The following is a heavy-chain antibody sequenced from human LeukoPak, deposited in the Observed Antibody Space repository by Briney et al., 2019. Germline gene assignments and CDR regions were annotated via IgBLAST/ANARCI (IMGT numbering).Heavy chain of an antibody. CDR2: IYYSGST. CDR3: ARQDGYCSGGSCYSRHYGMDV. CDR1: GGSISSYY. Sequence: PSETLSLTCTVSGGSISSYYWSWIRQPPGKGREWIGNIYYSGSTNYNPSLKSRVTISVDTSKNQFSLKLSSVTAADTAVYYCARQDGYCSGGSCYSRHYGMDVWGQGTTVTVSS. J-gene: IGHJ6*02. V-gene: IGHV4-59*01. D-gene: IGHD2-15*01.